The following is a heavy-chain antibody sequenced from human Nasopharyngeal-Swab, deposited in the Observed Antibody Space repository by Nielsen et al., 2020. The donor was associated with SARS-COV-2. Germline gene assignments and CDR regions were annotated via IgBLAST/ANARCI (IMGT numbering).Heavy chain of an antibody. D-gene: IGHD3-3*01. CDR1: GGSFSGYY. V-gene: IGHV4-34*01. Sequence: SETLSLTCAVYGGSFSGYYWSWIRQPPGKGLEWIGEINHSGSTNYNPSLTSRVTISVDTSKNQFSLKLSSVTAADTAVYYCARGGRITIFGVVIKGLYFDYWGQGTLVTVSS. J-gene: IGHJ4*02. CDR3: ARGGRITIFGVVIKGLYFDY. CDR2: INHSGST.